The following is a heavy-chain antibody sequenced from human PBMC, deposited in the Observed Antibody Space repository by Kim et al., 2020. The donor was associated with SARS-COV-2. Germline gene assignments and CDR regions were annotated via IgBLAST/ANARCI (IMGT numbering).Heavy chain of an antibody. CDR1: GFTFSSYA. CDR3: ARGGYCGGDCHDY. CDR2: ISYDGSNK. J-gene: IGHJ4*02. V-gene: IGHV3-30*04. D-gene: IGHD2-21*02. Sequence: GGSLRLSCAASGFTFSSYAMHWVRQAPGKGLEWVAVISYDGSNKYYADSVKGRFTISRDNSKNTLYLQMNSLRAEDTAVYYCARGGYCGGDCHDYWGQGTLVTVSS.